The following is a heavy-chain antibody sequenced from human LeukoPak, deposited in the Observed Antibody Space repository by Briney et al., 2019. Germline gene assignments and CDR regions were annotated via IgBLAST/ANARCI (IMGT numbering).Heavy chain of an antibody. V-gene: IGHV4-34*01. CDR3: AKGGSTNFYYGDV. J-gene: IGHJ6*02. CDR2: INHSGST. D-gene: IGHD2/OR15-2a*01. CDR1: GGSFSAKY. Sequence: PSETLSLTCAVYGGSFSAKYWSCIRQPPGKGLEWIGEINHSGSTNYNPSLESRVTISVDTSKNQFSLKLSSVTAADTAVYYCAKGGSTNFYYGDVWGQGTTVTVSS.